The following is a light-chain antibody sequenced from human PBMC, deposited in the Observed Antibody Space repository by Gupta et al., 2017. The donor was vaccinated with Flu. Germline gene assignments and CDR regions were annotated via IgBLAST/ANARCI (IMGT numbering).Light chain of an antibody. CDR2: EGS. V-gene: IGLV2-23*01. Sequence: GTNSDVGSYNLVSWYQHHPGEATKRMIQEGSRGSSGVFNRFSATKCGNTSSLTISGLQAEDEADYCCYACTRSGVVFGTGTKVTAL. CDR3: YACTRSGVV. J-gene: IGLJ1*01. CDR1: NSDVGSYNL.